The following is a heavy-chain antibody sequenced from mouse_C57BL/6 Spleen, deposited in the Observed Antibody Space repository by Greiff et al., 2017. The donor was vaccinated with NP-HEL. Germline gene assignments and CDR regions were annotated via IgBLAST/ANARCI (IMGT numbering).Heavy chain of an antibody. D-gene: IGHD2-1*01. J-gene: IGHJ2*01. Sequence: VQLKESGPGLVKPSQSLSLTCSVTGYSITSGYYWNWIRQFPGNKLEWMGYISYDGSNNYNPSLKNRISITRDTSKNQFFLKLNSVTTEDTATYYCAREGAYGNYDFDYWGQGTTLTVSS. V-gene: IGHV3-6*01. CDR1: GYSITSGYY. CDR3: AREGAYGNYDFDY. CDR2: ISYDGSN.